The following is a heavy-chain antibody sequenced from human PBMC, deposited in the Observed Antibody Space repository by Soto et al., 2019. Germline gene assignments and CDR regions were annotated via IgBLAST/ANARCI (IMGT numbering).Heavy chain of an antibody. CDR1: GFTFSSYA. CDR3: AKVINLVVPAASVSGAFDI. D-gene: IGHD2-2*01. CDR2: ISGSGGST. Sequence: GGSLRLSCAASGFTFSSYAMSWVRQAPGKGLEWVSAISGSGGSTYYADSVKGRFTISRDNSKNTLYLQMNSLRAEDTAVYYCAKVINLVVPAASVSGAFDIWGQGTMVTVSS. J-gene: IGHJ3*02. V-gene: IGHV3-23*01.